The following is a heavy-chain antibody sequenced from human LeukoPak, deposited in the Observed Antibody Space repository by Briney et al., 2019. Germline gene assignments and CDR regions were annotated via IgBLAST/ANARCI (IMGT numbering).Heavy chain of an antibody. CDR1: GGSFSGYY. CDR3: ASECSKYQLLSSLYYYYYYMDV. V-gene: IGHV4-34*01. D-gene: IGHD2-2*01. CDR2: LKHSGST. Sequence: SETLSLTCAVYGGSFSGYYWSWIPHPPGKGLEWIGELKHSGSTNYNPSLKSRVTISVDTSKNQFSLKLSSVTAADTAVYYCASECSKYQLLSSLYYYYYYMDVWGKGTTVTVSS. J-gene: IGHJ6*03.